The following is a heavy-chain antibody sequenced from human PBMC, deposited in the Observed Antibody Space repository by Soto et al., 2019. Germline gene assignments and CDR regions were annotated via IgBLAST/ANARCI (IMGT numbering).Heavy chain of an antibody. CDR2: IGSSGNTI. J-gene: IGHJ4*02. D-gene: IGHD6-13*01. V-gene: IGHV3-48*03. CDR1: GFTFSSYE. Sequence: EVQLVESGGGLVQPGGSLRLSCAASGFTFSSYEMNWVRQAPGTGLEGVSYSSYIGSSGNTIYYADSVKGRFIITRDNAKNSLYRQMNSLRAEDTAVYDCARGRERSRWIPLRDYWVQGSLVSVSS. CDR3: ARGRERSRWIPLRDY.